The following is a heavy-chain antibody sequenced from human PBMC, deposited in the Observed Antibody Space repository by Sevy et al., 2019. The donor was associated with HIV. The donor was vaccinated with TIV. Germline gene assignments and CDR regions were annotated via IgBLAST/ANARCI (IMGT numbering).Heavy chain of an antibody. D-gene: IGHD3-10*01. CDR3: AKSAPVYYYGSGDFDY. CDR1: GFTFSSYA. V-gene: IGHV3-23*01. CDR2: ISGSGGST. J-gene: IGHJ4*02. Sequence: GGSLRLSCAASGFTFSSYAMSWVRQAPGKGLEWVSAISGSGGSTYYADSVKGRFTISRDNSKNTRYLQMNSLRAEDTAVYYCAKSAPVYYYGSGDFDYWGQGTLVTVSS.